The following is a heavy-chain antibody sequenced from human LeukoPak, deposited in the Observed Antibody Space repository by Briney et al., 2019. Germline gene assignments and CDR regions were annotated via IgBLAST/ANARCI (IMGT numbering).Heavy chain of an antibody. CDR2: ISSSGSTI. V-gene: IGHV3-11*04. CDR3: ARDFRDIVVVPAANTPGYYYYYYMDV. D-gene: IGHD2-2*01. Sequence: GGSLRLSCAASGFTFSDYYMSWLRQAPGKGLEWVSYISSSGSTIYYADSVKGRFTISRDNAKNSLYLQMNSLRAEDTAVYYCARDFRDIVVVPAANTPGYYYYYYMDVWGKGTTVTVSS. CDR1: GFTFSDYY. J-gene: IGHJ6*03.